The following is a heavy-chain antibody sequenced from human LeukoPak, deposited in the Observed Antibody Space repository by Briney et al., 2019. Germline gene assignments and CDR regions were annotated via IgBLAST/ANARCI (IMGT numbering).Heavy chain of an antibody. CDR2: ISYDGSNK. CDR3: ARGPSGYHNT. CDR1: GFTFSSYA. D-gene: IGHD5-12*01. J-gene: IGHJ4*02. Sequence: LRLSCAASGFTFSSYAMHWVRQAPGKGLEWVAVISYDGSNKYYADSVKGRFTISRDNSKNTLYLQMNSLRAEDTAVYYCARGPSGYHNTGGQGTLVTVSS. V-gene: IGHV3-30*14.